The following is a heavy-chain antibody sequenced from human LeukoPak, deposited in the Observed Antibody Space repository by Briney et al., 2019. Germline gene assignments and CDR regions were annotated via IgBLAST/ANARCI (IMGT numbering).Heavy chain of an antibody. D-gene: IGHD5-12*01. CDR2: IYYSGST. Sequence: SETLSLTCTVSGGSISSSSYYWGWIRQPPGKGLEWIGSIYYSGSTYYNPSLKSRVTISVDTSKNQFSLELSSVTAADTAVYYCARAKGYGNFDYWGQGTLVTVSS. CDR1: GGSISSSSYY. J-gene: IGHJ4*02. V-gene: IGHV4-39*01. CDR3: ARAKGYGNFDY.